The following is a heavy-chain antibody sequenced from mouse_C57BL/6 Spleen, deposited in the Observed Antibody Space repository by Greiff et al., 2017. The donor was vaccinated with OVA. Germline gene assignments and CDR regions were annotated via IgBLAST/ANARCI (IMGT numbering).Heavy chain of an antibody. D-gene: IGHD2-4*01. Sequence: QVQLQQSGAELMKPGASVKLSCKATGYTFTGYWIEWVKQRPGHGLEWIGEILPGSGSTNYNEKFKGKATFTADTSSNTAYMQLSSLTTEDSAIYYCARRKYYDYDDGYAMDYWGQGTSVTVSS. CDR3: ARRKYYDYDDGYAMDY. CDR1: GYTFTGYW. J-gene: IGHJ4*01. V-gene: IGHV1-9*01. CDR2: ILPGSGST.